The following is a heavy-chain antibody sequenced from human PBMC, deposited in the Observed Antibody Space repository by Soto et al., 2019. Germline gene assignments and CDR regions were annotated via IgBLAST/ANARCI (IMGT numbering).Heavy chain of an antibody. CDR2: ISSSGGST. CDR1: GFTFSSYA. J-gene: IGHJ6*03. Sequence: GGSLRLSCAASGFTFSSYAMSWVRQAPGKGLEWVPRISSSGGSTCYADSVKGRFTISRDNAKNTLYLQMNSLRAEDTAVYYCARFEVVPAAMFYYYYYMDVWGKGTTVTVSS. CDR3: ARFEVVPAAMFYYYYYMDV. D-gene: IGHD2-2*01. V-gene: IGHV3-23*01.